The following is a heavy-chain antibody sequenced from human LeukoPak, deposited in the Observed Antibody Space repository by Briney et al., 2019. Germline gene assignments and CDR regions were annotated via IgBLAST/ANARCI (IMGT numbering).Heavy chain of an antibody. CDR2: ISSSSSYI. V-gene: IGHV3-21*01. D-gene: IGHD3-10*01. CDR1: GFTFSSYS. J-gene: IGHJ4*02. Sequence: GGSLRLSCSASGFTFSSYSRNWVRQAPGKGLEWVSSISSSSSYIYYADSVKGRFTISRDNAKNSLYLQMNSLRAEDTAVYYCARAGYYGSGSGYYFDYWGQGTLVTVSS. CDR3: ARAGYYGSGSGYYFDY.